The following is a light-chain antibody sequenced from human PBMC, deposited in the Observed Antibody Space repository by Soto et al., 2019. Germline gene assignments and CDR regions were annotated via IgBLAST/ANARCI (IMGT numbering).Light chain of an antibody. CDR3: MQGTRWPPRT. Sequence: DVVMTQSPLSLSVTLGQPASISCKSSQTLVYSDGNAYLNWFHQRPGQSPRRLIYKVSRRGSGVPDRFSGSGSGTEFTLTISRVADEVIGVYYCMQGTRWPPRTFGQGTKLEIK. CDR1: QTLVYSDGNAY. J-gene: IGKJ2*01. V-gene: IGKV2-30*01. CDR2: KVS.